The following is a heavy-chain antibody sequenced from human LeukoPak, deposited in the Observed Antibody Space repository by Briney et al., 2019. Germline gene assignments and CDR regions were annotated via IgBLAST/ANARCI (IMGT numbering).Heavy chain of an antibody. CDR3: ARNLPVPAAIADY. CDR2: ISDGAYST. V-gene: IGHV3-23*01. J-gene: IGHJ4*02. D-gene: IGHD2-2*02. CDR1: GFTFTSYA. Sequence: GGSLRLSCAASGFTFTSYAMSWVRQAPGKGLEWVSAISDGAYSTFYADSVKGRFTISRDDAKNSLYLQMNSLRAEDTAVYYCARNLPVPAAIADYWGQGTLVTVSS.